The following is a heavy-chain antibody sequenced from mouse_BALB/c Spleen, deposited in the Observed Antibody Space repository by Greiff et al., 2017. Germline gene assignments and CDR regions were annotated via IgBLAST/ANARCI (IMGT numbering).Heavy chain of an antibody. J-gene: IGHJ3*01. D-gene: IGHD2-3*01. CDR2: IWSDGST. Sequence: VQLVESGPDLVAPSQSLSITCTVSGFSLTSYGVHWVRQPPGKGLEWLVVIWSDGSTTYNSALKSRLSISKDNSKSQVFLKMNSLQTDDTAMYYCARHEGDGYYSFAYWGQGTLVTVSA. V-gene: IGHV2-6-2*01. CDR3: ARHEGDGYYSFAY. CDR1: GFSLTSYG.